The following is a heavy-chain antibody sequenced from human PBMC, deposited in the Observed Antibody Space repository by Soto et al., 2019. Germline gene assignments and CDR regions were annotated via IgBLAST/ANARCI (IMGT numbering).Heavy chain of an antibody. CDR2: IRNNADGGTA. CDR3: STALRRDSALGAY. Sequence: PGGSLRLSCAASGFPFIDAWMTWVRQAPGKGLQWIGRIRNNADGGTAYLAAPVRGRFSISRDDSKDTLYLHMNSLEIHDTAVYFCSTALRRDSALGAYWGQGTLVTVSS. J-gene: IGHJ4*02. V-gene: IGHV3-15*05. D-gene: IGHD3-16*01. CDR1: GFPFIDAW.